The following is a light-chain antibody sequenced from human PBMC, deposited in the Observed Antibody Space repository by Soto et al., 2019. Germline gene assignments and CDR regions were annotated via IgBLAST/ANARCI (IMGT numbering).Light chain of an antibody. CDR1: SSDVGGYNY. CDR3: SSYTRSSTLV. J-gene: IGLJ1*01. V-gene: IGLV2-14*01. CDR2: DVS. Sequence: QSVLTQPASVSGSPGQSITISCTGTSSDVGGYNYVSWYQQHPGKAPKLMIYDVSNRPSGVSNRFSGSKSGNTASLTISGIKTEDEADYYCSSYTRSSTLVFGPGTKVTVL.